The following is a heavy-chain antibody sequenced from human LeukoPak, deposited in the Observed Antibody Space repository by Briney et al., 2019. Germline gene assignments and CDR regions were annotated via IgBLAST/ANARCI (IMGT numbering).Heavy chain of an antibody. Sequence: ASVKVSCKASGYTFTSYDLNWVRQATGQGLEWMGWMNPNSGNTGYAQKFQGRVTMTRNTSISTAYMELSSLRSEDAAVYYFVRLPAIRAFDIWGQGTMVTVSS. CDR2: MNPNSGNT. CDR1: GYTFTSYD. V-gene: IGHV1-8*01. J-gene: IGHJ3*02. CDR3: VRLPAIRAFDI.